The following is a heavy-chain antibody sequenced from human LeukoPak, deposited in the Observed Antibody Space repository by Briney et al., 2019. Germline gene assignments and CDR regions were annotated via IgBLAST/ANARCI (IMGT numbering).Heavy chain of an antibody. CDR1: GGSINSHY. V-gene: IGHV4-59*11. Sequence: KPSETLSLTYSVSGGSINSHYWSWIRQPPGKGLEWIGYVFNGGNTNYNPSLKSRVTMSVDTSRDQFSLRLSSVTAADTAIYYCATRPAGSTWYGVFDYWSQGTLVTVSS. CDR2: VFNGGNT. D-gene: IGHD6-13*01. CDR3: ATRPAGSTWYGVFDY. J-gene: IGHJ4*02.